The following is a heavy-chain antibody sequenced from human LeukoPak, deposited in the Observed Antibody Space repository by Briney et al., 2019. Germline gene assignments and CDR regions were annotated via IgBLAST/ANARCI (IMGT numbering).Heavy chain of an antibody. CDR2: ISSSGSAI. J-gene: IGHJ4*02. D-gene: IGHD2-15*01. V-gene: IGHV3-48*01. CDR1: GFPLSSYS. CDR3: VRVKGSYFDY. Sequence: GGSLRLSCAASGFPLSSYSINWVRQAPGKGLEWVSYISSSGSAIYYVDSVKGRFTVSRDNAKNSLFLQMNSPRAEDTAVYYCVRVKGSYFDYWGQGALVTVS.